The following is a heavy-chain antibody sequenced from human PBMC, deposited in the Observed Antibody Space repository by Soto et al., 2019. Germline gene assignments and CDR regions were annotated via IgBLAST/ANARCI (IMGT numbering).Heavy chain of an antibody. D-gene: IGHD2-21*02. V-gene: IGHV3-7*01. CDR1: GVTFSRYW. J-gene: IGHJ4*02. CDR2: IKQDGSEI. Sequence: GGSLRLSCPASGVTFSRYWMTLVRQAPGKGLEWVANIKQDGSEIYYVDSVKGRFTISRDNAENSLYLQMNSLRAEDTAVYFCARQRTSVVTQAYFDVWGPGYLVTVSS. CDR3: ARQRTSVVTQAYFDV.